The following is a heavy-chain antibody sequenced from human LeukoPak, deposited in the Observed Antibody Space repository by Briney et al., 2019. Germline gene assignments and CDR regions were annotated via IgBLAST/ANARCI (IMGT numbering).Heavy chain of an antibody. J-gene: IGHJ6*03. CDR3: ARKSMVQHMDV. D-gene: IGHD3-10*01. Sequence: ASVKVSCKASGYTFTRDAMNWVRQAPGQGLEYMGWIDTITGNPTYAQGFTGRFVFSLDTPVSTAYLQISSLKAEDSAVYYCARKSMVQHMDVWGKGTTVTVSS. CDR1: GYTFTRDA. V-gene: IGHV7-4-1*02. CDR2: IDTITGNP.